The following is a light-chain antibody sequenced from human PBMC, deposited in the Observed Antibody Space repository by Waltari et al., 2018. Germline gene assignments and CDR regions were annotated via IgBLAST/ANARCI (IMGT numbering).Light chain of an antibody. CDR3: QQYHKWPPLT. CDR2: GAS. Sequence: EIEMTQSPATLSVSPGESATLSCRASQSVGGNLAWYQQKPGQAPRLLIHGASTRATGVPARFSGSGSGTEFTLTISSLQSEDFAVYYCQQYHKWPPLTFGGGTKVEIK. J-gene: IGKJ4*01. V-gene: IGKV3-15*01. CDR1: QSVGGN.